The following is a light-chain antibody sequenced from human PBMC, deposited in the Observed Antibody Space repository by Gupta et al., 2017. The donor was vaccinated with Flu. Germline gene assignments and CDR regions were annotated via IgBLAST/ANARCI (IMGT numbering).Light chain of an antibody. CDR3: MKGTHGGKT. V-gene: IGKV2-30*01. Sequence: VVLPPSPLSLPVTLGQPASISFRSSQSIVYSDGNTYLNCFQQRTGQSPRRLIYKVANRDSGGPDRVSGSGSGTECKMKISRVEAEEVGVEEGMKGTHGGKTCGQGTKVEIK. CDR1: QSIVYSDGNTY. J-gene: IGKJ1*01. CDR2: KVA.